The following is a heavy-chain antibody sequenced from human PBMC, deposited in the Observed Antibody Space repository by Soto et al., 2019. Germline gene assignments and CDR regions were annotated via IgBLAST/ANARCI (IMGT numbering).Heavy chain of an antibody. CDR3: ARSPSSSWYKLNYFDY. CDR1: GFSLSTSGMC. Sequence: PTLVNPTQTLTLTCTFSGFSLSTSGMCVSWIRQPPGKALEWLARIDWDDDKYYSTSLKTRLTISKDTSKNQVVLTMTNMDPVDTATYYCARSPSSSWYKLNYFDYWGQGTLVTVSS. J-gene: IGHJ4*02. CDR2: IDWDDDK. V-gene: IGHV2-70*11. D-gene: IGHD6-13*01.